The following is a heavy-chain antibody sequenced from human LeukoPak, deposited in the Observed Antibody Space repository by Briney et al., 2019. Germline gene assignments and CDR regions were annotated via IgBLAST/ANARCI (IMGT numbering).Heavy chain of an antibody. Sequence: SQTLSLTCAISGDIVSSNSAAWNWIRQSPSRGLEWLGRTYYRSKWYNDYAVSVKSRITINPDTSKNQFSLQLNSVTPEDTAVYYCSSNSGGDCYEGHYYYGMDVWGQGTTVTVSS. CDR3: SSNSGGDCYEGHYYYGMDV. J-gene: IGHJ6*02. V-gene: IGHV6-1*01. D-gene: IGHD2-21*02. CDR2: TYYRSKWYN. CDR1: GDIVSSNSAA.